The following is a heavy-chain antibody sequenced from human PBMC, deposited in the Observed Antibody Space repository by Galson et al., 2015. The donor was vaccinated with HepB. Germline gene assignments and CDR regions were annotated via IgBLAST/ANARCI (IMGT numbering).Heavy chain of an antibody. D-gene: IGHD4/OR15-4a*01. Sequence: SLRLSCAASGFTFSSYGMHWVRQAPGKGLEWVAVIWYDGSNKYYADSVKGRFTISRDNSKNTLYLQMNSLRAEDTAVYYCAREYSGPGGGEVGAMDYWGQGTLFTVSS. J-gene: IGHJ4*02. V-gene: IGHV3-33*08. CDR1: GFTFSSYG. CDR3: AREYSGPGGGEVGAMDY. CDR2: IWYDGSNK.